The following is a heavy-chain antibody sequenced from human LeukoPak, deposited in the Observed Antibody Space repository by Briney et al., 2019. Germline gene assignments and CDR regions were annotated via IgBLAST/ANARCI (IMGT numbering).Heavy chain of an antibody. CDR3: ARGAPRGVWNFYFDY. CDR1: GYAFSSYG. V-gene: IGHV1-18*01. CDR2: VGPYNRKT. D-gene: IGHD1-7*01. Sequence: ATVKVSCKASGYAFSSYGIGWVRQAPGQGLEWMGWVGPYNRKTNYSQKFQGRVTMTTGTSTNTAYLELRTLRSDDTAVYYCARGAPRGVWNFYFDYWGQGTLVTVSS. J-gene: IGHJ4*02.